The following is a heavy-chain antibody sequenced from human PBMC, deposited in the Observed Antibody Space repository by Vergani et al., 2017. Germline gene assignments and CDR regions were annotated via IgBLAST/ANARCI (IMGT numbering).Heavy chain of an antibody. CDR1: GFTFSSYA. CDR2: ISGSGGST. D-gene: IGHD3-9*01. Sequence: EVQLLESGGGLVQPGGSLRLSCAASGFTFSSYAMSWVRQAPGKGLEWVSAISGSGGSTYYADSVKGRFTISRDNSKNTLYLQMNSLRAEDTAVYYCAGCSDILTGYYLYYFDYWGQGTLVTVSS. J-gene: IGHJ4*02. V-gene: IGHV3-23*01. CDR3: AGCSDILTGYYLYYFDY.